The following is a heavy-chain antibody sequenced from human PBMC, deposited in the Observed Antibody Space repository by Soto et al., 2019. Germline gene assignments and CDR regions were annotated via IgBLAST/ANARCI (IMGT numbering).Heavy chain of an antibody. CDR3: ARAKFESTGWHQFDI. CDR2: VSHSGNT. CDR1: GGSFTSNF. V-gene: IGHV4-34*01. D-gene: IGHD7-27*01. J-gene: IGHJ4*02. Sequence: PSETLSLTCIVLGGSFTSNFWRWVRQPPGKGLEWIGEVSHSGNTKYYPSLRSRVTLSVDSSKNQISLALTSVTAADTAVYYCARAKFESTGWHQFDIWGQGTLVTVSS.